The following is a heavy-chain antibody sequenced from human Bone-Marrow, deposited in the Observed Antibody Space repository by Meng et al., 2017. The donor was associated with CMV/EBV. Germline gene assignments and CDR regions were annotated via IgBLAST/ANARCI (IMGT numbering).Heavy chain of an antibody. Sequence: GESLKISCTASGFTFGDYAMSWVRQAPGKGLKWVGFIRSKAYGGTTEYAASVKGRFTISRDDSKSIAYLQMNSLKTEDTAVYYCTPYCSSTSCYGSFDIWGQGTMVTVSS. CDR1: GFTFGDYA. CDR2: IRSKAYGGTT. V-gene: IGHV3-49*04. J-gene: IGHJ3*02. D-gene: IGHD2-2*01. CDR3: TPYCSSTSCYGSFDI.